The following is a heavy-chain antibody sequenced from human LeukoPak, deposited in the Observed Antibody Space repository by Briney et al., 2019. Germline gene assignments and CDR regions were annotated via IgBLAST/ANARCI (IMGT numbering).Heavy chain of an antibody. CDR3: ARVLSGGYPYYFDY. V-gene: IGHV4-34*01. Sequence: SETLSLTCAVYGGSFSGYYWSWIRQPPGKGLEWIGEINHSGSTNYNPSLKSRVTISVDTSKNQFSLKLSSVTAADTAVYYCARVLSGGYPYYFDYWGQGTLVTVSS. CDR2: INHSGST. J-gene: IGHJ4*02. CDR1: GGSFSGYY. D-gene: IGHD3-22*01.